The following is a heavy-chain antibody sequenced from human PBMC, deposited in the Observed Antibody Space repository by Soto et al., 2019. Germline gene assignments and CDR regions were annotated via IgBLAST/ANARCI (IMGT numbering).Heavy chain of an antibody. Sequence: GGSLRLSCAASGFTFSSYAMSWVRQAPGKGLEWVSAISGSGGSTYYADSVKGRFTISGDNSKNTLYLQMNSLRAEDTAVYYCAKGPGYCSSTSCSDYYYGMDVWGQGTTVTVSS. CDR2: ISGSGGST. CDR1: GFTFSSYA. V-gene: IGHV3-23*01. J-gene: IGHJ6*02. D-gene: IGHD2-2*03. CDR3: AKGPGYCSSTSCSDYYYGMDV.